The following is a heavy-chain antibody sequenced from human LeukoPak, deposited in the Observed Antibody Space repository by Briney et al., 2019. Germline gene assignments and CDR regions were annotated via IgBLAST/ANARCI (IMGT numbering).Heavy chain of an antibody. Sequence: SETLSLTCTVSGGSISSYYWSWIRQPPGKGLEWIGYIYYSGSTNYNPSLQSRVTISVDTSKNQFSLKLSSVTAADTAVYYCARGDYYDSSGYYYVGFDYWGQGTLVTVSS. V-gene: IGHV4-59*01. CDR3: ARGDYYDSSGYYYVGFDY. J-gene: IGHJ4*02. CDR2: IYYSGST. D-gene: IGHD3-22*01. CDR1: GGSISSYY.